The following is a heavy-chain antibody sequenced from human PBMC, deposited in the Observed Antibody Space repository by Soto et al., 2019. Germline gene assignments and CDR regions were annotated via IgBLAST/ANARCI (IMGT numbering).Heavy chain of an antibody. Sequence: SETLSLTCTVSGGSTSSYFWSWIRQPQGRGLEWIGYIYYTGNTNYNPSLKSRVTISVDTFNSQFSLRLSSVTAADTAVYYCARGAATSSHAFDIWGQGTVVTVSS. CDR2: IYYTGNT. J-gene: IGHJ3*02. CDR1: GGSTSSYF. V-gene: IGHV4-59*01. D-gene: IGHD6-13*01. CDR3: ARGAATSSHAFDI.